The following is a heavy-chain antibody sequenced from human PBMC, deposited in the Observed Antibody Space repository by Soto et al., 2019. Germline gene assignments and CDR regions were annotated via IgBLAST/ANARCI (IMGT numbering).Heavy chain of an antibody. CDR2: IXPXGXX. CDR1: GGSLSGATYS. J-gene: IGHJ4*02. CDR3: ARSREFDY. Sequence: SETLSLTCGVSGGSLSGATYSWNWIRQTPXKGLXXXGXIXPXGXXXXNPSLRSRVTISIDVSKNQFSLSLRSLTAADTAVYYCARSREFDYWSQGTLVTVSS. V-gene: IGHV4-30-2*01.